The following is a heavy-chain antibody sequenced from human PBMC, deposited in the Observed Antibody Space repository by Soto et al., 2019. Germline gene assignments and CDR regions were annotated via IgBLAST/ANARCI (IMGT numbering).Heavy chain of an antibody. V-gene: IGHV3-48*02. J-gene: IGHJ4*02. CDR1: GFTFSSYS. CDR3: ARDLGGYSGYERGY. D-gene: IGHD5-12*01. CDR2: ISSSSSTI. Sequence: EVQLVESGGGLVQPGGSLRLSGAASGFTFSSYSMNWVRQAPGKGLEWVSYISSSSSTIYYADSVKGRFTISRDNAKNSLYLPMNSLRDEDTAVYYCARDLGGYSGYERGYWGQGTLVTVSS.